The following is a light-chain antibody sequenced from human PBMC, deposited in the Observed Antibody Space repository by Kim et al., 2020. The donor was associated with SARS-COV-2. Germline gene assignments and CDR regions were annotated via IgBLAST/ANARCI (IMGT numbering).Light chain of an antibody. CDR1: ASDIGTYNR. Sequence: QSALTQPPSVSGSPGQSVTISCTGTASDIGTYNRVSWYQQPPGTAPKLIIYEVNYRPSGVPDRFSGSKSGNTASLTISGLQAEDEADYYCSSQTVTATWVFGGGTQLTVL. J-gene: IGLJ3*02. CDR3: SSQTVTATWV. CDR2: EVN. V-gene: IGLV2-18*02.